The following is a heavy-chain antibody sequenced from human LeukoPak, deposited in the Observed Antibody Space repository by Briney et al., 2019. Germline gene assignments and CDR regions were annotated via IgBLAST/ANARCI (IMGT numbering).Heavy chain of an antibody. J-gene: IGHJ6*02. V-gene: IGHV1-69*04. CDR2: IITILGIA. D-gene: IGHD5-18*01. Sequence: SVKVSCKASGGTFSSYAISWVRQAPGQGLEWMGRIITILGIANYAQKFQGRVTITADKSTSTAYMELSSLRSEDTAVYYCARGADTAMLDDYYYGMDVWGRGTTVTVSS. CDR1: GGTFSSYA. CDR3: ARGADTAMLDDYYYGMDV.